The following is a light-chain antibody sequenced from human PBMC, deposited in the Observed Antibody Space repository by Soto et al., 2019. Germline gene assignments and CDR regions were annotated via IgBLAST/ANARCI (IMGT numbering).Light chain of an antibody. CDR3: SSYTTISTVV. CDR1: SSDVGGYNY. CDR2: DVS. V-gene: IGLV2-14*01. Sequence: QSALTQPASVSGSPGQSITISCTGTSSDVGGYNYVSWYQQHPGKAPKLMIYDVSYRPSGVSNRFSGSKSGNTASLTISGLQAEDEADYYCSSYTTISTVVFGGGTKVTVL. J-gene: IGLJ2*01.